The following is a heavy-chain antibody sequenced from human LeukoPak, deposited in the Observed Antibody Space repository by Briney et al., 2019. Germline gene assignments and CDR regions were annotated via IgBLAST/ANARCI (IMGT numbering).Heavy chain of an antibody. D-gene: IGHD6-13*01. V-gene: IGHV5-51*01. J-gene: IGHJ6*02. CDR1: GYSFTSYW. CDR2: IYPGDSDT. CDR3: ARGARYNSNWAPGYYGMDV. Sequence: GESLKISCKGSGYSFTSYWIGWVRQMPGKGLEWMGIIYPGDSDTRYSPSFQGQVTISADKSISTAYLQWSSLKASDTAMYYCARGARYNSNWAPGYYGMDVWGQGTTVTVSS.